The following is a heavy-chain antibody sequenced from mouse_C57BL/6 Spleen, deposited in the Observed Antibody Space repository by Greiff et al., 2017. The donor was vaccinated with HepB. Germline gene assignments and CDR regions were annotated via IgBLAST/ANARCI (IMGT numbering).Heavy chain of an antibody. J-gene: IGHJ4*01. D-gene: IGHD2-4*01. Sequence: VQLQQSGAELVRPGASVTLSCKASGYTFTDYEMHWVKQTPVHGLEWIGAIDPETGGTAYNQKFKGKAILTADKSSSTAYMELRSLTSEDSAVYYCTRSYDYDEMDYAMDYWGQGTSVTVSS. CDR1: GYTFTDYE. V-gene: IGHV1-15*01. CDR3: TRSYDYDEMDYAMDY. CDR2: IDPETGGT.